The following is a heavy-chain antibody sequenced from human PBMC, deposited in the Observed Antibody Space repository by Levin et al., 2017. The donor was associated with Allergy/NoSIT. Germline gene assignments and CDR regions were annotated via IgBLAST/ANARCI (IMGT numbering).Heavy chain of an antibody. CDR3: ARAGGYTYGDLTFDY. D-gene: IGHD5-18*01. CDR2: ISYDGGNK. V-gene: IGHV3-30*04. CDR1: GFNISPYA. Sequence: GESLKISCAASGFNISPYAMHWVRQAPGKGLEWVSVISYDGGNKYYADSVRGRFTISRDNSKNTLYLQMNSLRTEDTAVYYCARAGGYTYGDLTFDYWGQGNLVSVSS. J-gene: IGHJ4*02.